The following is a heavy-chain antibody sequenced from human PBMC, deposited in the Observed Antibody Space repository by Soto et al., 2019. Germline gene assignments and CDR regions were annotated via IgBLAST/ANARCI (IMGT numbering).Heavy chain of an antibody. J-gene: IGHJ6*02. CDR3: ARGPGASGLDI. CDR1: GNTFSIPY. Sequence: ASVKVSCKASGNTFSIPYIHWVRQAPGQGPEWMGVINPTTGGTAYRQSFQGRVTMTSDTSTRTVYMELNSLTSDDTAMYYCARGPGASGLDIWGQGTTVTVSS. V-gene: IGHV1-46*01. CDR2: INPTTGGT. D-gene: IGHD2-8*02.